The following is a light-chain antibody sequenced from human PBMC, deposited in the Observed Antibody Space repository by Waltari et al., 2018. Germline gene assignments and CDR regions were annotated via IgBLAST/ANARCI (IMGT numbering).Light chain of an antibody. CDR2: DAS. CDR1: QSVSSY. V-gene: IGKV3-11*01. CDR3: QQRSNWPFT. J-gene: IGKJ2*01. Sequence: EIVLTQSPATLSLSPGERATLSCRASQSVSSYLDWYQQKPGQAPRLRIYDASNRATGIPARFSGSGSGTDFTLTISSLEPEDFEVYYCQQRSNWPFTFGQGTKLEIK.